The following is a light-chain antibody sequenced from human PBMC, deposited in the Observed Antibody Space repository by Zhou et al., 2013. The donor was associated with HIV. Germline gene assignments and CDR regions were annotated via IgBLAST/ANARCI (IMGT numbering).Light chain of an antibody. J-gene: IGKJ2*01. CDR1: QSVSDY. CDR3: QQSHSVPYT. Sequence: DIQMTQSPSSLSSSIGDRVTITCRASQSVSDYLNWYQQKPGKAPKLLIHSASTLESGVPSRFSGSGSGTEFTLTISSLQPEDFAAYFCQQSHSVPYTFGPGTKLEI. CDR2: SAS. V-gene: IGKV1-39*01.